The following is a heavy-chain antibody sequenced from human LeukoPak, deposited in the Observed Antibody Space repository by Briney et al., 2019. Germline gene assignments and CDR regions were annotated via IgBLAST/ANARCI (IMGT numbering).Heavy chain of an antibody. J-gene: IGHJ6*03. CDR3: ARSHSSSATYYYYYMDV. Sequence: ASVKLSCKASGGTFSSYAISWVRQAPGQGLEWMGGIIPIFGTANYAQTFQGRVTMTRATSTTTVYIELSSLRSEDTAVYYCARSHSSSATYYYYYMDVWGKRTTVTVSS. D-gene: IGHD6-6*01. CDR2: IIPIFGTA. CDR1: GGTFSSYA. V-gene: IGHV1-69*05.